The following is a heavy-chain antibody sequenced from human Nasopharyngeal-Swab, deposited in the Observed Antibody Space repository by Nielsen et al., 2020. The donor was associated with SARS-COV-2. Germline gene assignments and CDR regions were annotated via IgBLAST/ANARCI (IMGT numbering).Heavy chain of an antibody. CDR3: ASEAGGMGAPGKHFDP. Sequence: ASVKVSCKASGFTFSHYFMHWVRQAPGQGLEWMGVITPSGGATNYARKFRGRVTMTRDPSTSTVYLDLSSLKSEDTAVYFWASEAGGMGAPGKHFDPWGQGTLVTVSS. J-gene: IGHJ5*02. CDR1: GFTFSHYF. CDR2: ITPSGGAT. V-gene: IGHV1-46*01. D-gene: IGHD1-26*01.